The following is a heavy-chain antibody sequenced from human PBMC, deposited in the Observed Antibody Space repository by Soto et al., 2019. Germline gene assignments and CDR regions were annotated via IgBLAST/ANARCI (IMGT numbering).Heavy chain of an antibody. CDR3: ARGGLRRGYSYGQIDY. J-gene: IGHJ4*02. CDR1: GGSTSSYY. V-gene: IGHV4-59*08. Sequence: PSETLSLTCTVSGGSTSSYYWSWIRQPPGKGLEWIGYIYYSGSTNYNPSLKSRVTISVDTSKNQFSLKLSSVTAADTAVYYCARGGLRRGYSYGQIDYWGQGTLVTVSS. CDR2: IYYSGST. D-gene: IGHD5-18*01.